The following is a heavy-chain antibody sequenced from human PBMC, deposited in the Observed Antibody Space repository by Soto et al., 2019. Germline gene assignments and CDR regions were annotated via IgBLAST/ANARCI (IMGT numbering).Heavy chain of an antibody. CDR2: IYYSGST. CDR1: GGSISSSSYY. CDR3: ATRSSWYYYFDY. V-gene: IGHV4-39*01. Sequence: QLQLQESGPGLVKPSETLSLTCTVSGGSISSSSYYWGWNRQPPGKGLEWIGSIYYSGSTYYNPSLKSRVTISVDTSKNQFSLKLNSVTAADTAVYYCATRSSWYYYFDYWGQGTLVTVSS. J-gene: IGHJ4*02. D-gene: IGHD6-13*01.